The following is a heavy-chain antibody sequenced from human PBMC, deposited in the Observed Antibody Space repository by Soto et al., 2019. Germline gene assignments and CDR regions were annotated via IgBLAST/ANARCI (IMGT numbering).Heavy chain of an antibody. Sequence: PVVSHSLSCAASGVTFRDFVMHWVRQAPGKGLEWVAVISYAGNNIYYADSVKGRFTISRDNSGNTLYLEMNSLRAEDTAVYYCAKDSPLYDSSGYFDYWGQGTLVTVSS. D-gene: IGHD3-22*01. CDR3: AKDSPLYDSSGYFDY. V-gene: IGHV3-30*18. CDR1: GVTFRDFV. CDR2: ISYAGNNI. J-gene: IGHJ4*02.